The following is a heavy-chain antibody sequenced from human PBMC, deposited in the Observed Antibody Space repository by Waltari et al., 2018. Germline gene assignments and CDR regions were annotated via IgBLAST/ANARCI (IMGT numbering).Heavy chain of an antibody. J-gene: IGHJ4*02. D-gene: IGHD3-10*01. CDR2: IIPIFGTA. V-gene: IGHV1-69*14. CDR1: GGTVRGYA. Sequence: QVQLVQSGAAVKKPGCSVKVSWKASGGTVRGYAISWVRQAPGEGLEWRGGIIPIFGTANYAQKFQGRVTMTEDTSTDTAYMELSNLRSEDTAVYYCATDRTYGVGPHDYWGQGTLVTVSS. CDR3: ATDRTYGVGPHDY.